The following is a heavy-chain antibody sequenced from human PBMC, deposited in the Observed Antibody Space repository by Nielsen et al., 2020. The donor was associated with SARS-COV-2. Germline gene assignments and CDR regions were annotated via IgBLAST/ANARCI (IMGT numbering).Heavy chain of an antibody. CDR2: INQSGST. CDR3: ATWRTVTRFYYYYGMDV. V-gene: IGHV4-34*01. J-gene: IGHJ6*02. CDR1: GGSFSGYY. D-gene: IGHD4-17*01. Sequence: PESLSLTCAVYGGSFSGYYWSWIRQPPGKGLEWIGKINQSGSTNYNPSPKSRVTLPVDTSKNQFTLKMTSVTAADTVVYYCATWRTVTRFYYYYGMDVWGQGTTVTVSS.